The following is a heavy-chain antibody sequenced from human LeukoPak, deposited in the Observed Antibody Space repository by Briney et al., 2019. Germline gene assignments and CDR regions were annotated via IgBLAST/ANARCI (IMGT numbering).Heavy chain of an antibody. CDR1: GLTFSAAW. V-gene: IGHV3-15*01. J-gene: IGHJ5*02. CDR3: ATDFYDST. Sequence: GGSLRLSCTASGLTFSAAWMSWVRQAPEKGLEWVGRIKSKGDGGIIEYASPVKGRFTLSRDDSKTTLYLQMNSLQTEDTAVYYCATDFYDSTWGQGTLVTVSS. D-gene: IGHD3-22*01. CDR2: IKSKGDGGII.